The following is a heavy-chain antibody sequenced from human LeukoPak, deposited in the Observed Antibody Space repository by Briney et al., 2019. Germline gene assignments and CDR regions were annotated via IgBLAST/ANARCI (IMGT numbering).Heavy chain of an antibody. D-gene: IGHD2-2*01. Sequence: SETLSLTCTVSGGSISSSSYYWGWIRQPPGKGLEWIGSIYYSGSTYYNPSLKSRVTISVDTSKNQFSLKLSSVTAADTAVYYCARHKNCSSTSCYLFDHWGQGTLVTVSS. V-gene: IGHV4-39*01. CDR2: IYYSGST. CDR1: GGSISSSSYY. J-gene: IGHJ4*02. CDR3: ARHKNCSSTSCYLFDH.